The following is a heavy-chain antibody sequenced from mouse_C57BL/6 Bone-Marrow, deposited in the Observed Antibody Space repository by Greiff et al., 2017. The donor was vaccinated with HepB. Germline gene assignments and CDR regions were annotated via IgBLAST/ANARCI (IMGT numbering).Heavy chain of an antibody. CDR2: INPNNGGT. Sequence: EVQLQQSGPELVKPGASVKMSCKASGYTFTDYNMHWVKQSHGKSLEWIGDINPNNGGTSYNQKFKGKATLTVNKSSSTAYMELRSLTSEDSAVYYCARPIYYGSSPLFAYWGQGTLVTVSA. D-gene: IGHD1-1*01. CDR3: ARPIYYGSSPLFAY. J-gene: IGHJ3*01. CDR1: GYTFTDYN. V-gene: IGHV1-22*01.